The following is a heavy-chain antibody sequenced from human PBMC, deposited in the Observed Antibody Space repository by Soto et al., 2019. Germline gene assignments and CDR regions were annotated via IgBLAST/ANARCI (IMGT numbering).Heavy chain of an antibody. CDR3: ARDLWGYCGADCYPLDV. V-gene: IGHV4-59*01. J-gene: IGHJ6*02. CDR2: MYNTGST. D-gene: IGHD2-21*02. Sequence: SETLSLTCTVAGGSLSSYYWSWIRQPPGKGLEWIGYMYNTGSTIYNPSLKSRVTISVDTSKNQFSLKLNSVTAADTAVYYCARDLWGYCGADCYPLDVWGQGTTVTVSS. CDR1: GGSLSSYY.